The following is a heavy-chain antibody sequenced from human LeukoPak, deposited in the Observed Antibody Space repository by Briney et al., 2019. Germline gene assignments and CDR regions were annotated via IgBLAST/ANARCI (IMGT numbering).Heavy chain of an antibody. CDR1: GGSISSSSYY. J-gene: IGHJ5*02. V-gene: IGHV4-39*01. CDR3: ATIVMVTAMSVGDWFDP. Sequence: SETLSLTCTVSGGSISSSSYYWGWIRQPPGKGLEWIGSIYYSGSTYYNPSLKSRVTISVDTSKNQFSLKLSSVTAADTAVYYCATIVMVTAMSVGDWFDPWGQGTLVTVSS. CDR2: IYYSGST. D-gene: IGHD2-21*02.